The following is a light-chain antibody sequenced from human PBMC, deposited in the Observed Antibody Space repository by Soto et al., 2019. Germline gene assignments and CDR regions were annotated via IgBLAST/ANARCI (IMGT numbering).Light chain of an antibody. J-gene: IGLJ3*02. CDR2: EVR. V-gene: IGLV2-14*01. CDR1: SSDVGGYNY. CDR3: SSYTTTSTLL. Sequence: QSALTQPASVSGSPGQSITISCTGTSSDVGGYNYVSWYQQYPDTAPKLIIYEVRNRPSGVSYRFTGSRSGNTASLTISALQADDESTFYCSSYTTTSTLLFGGGTKVTVL.